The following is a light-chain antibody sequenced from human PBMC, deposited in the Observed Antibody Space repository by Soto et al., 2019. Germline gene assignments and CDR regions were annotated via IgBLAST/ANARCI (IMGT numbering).Light chain of an antibody. V-gene: IGLV2-8*01. CDR2: EVN. Sequence: QSALTQPPSASGSPGQSVTISCTGTSSTIGDFNSVSWYQHHPDKAPKLVIYEVNKRPSGVPDRFSGSKSGNTASLTVSGLQAEDEADYYCSSYAGSNCLFGGGTKVTAL. CDR1: SSTIGDFNS. CDR3: SSYAGSNCL. J-gene: IGLJ2*01.